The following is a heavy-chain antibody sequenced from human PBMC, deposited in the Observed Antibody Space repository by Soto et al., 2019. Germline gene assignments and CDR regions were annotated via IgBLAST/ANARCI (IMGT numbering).Heavy chain of an antibody. D-gene: IGHD3-3*01. J-gene: IGHJ3*02. CDR3: AKGFAVNDAFDI. V-gene: IGHV3-30*18. Sequence: QTGGSVRLSCAASGFTFSSYGMHWVRQALGKGLERVAVISYDGSNKYYADSVKGRFTISRDNSKNTLHLQMNSLRAEDTAVYYCAKGFAVNDAFDIWGQGTMVTISS. CDR1: GFTFSSYG. CDR2: ISYDGSNK.